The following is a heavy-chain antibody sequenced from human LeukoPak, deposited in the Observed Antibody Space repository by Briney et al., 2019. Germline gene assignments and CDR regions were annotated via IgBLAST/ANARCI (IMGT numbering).Heavy chain of an antibody. CDR1: GYTFTSYY. Sequence: ASVKVSCKASGYTFTSYYMHWVRQAPGQGLEWMGIINPSGGSTSYAQKFQGRVTMTRDTSTSTAYMELRSLRSDDTAVYYCARAGYYDSSGYYYGDAFDIWGQGTMVTVSS. CDR2: INPSGGST. D-gene: IGHD3-22*01. CDR3: ARAGYYDSSGYYYGDAFDI. V-gene: IGHV1-46*01. J-gene: IGHJ3*02.